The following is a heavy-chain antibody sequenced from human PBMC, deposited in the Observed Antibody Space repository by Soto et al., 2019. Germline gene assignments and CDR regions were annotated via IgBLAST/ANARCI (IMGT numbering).Heavy chain of an antibody. V-gene: IGHV3-15*07. CDR1: GYTVNGAW. CDR3: AADLPDWGAYAFDY. J-gene: IGHJ4*02. CDR2: IKSKVDGETI. D-gene: IGHD3-16*01. Sequence: EVQLVESGGGLVEPGGYLRLSCAASGYTVNGAWMNGVRQGPGKGLEWVGRIKSKVDGETIDYAAPVKGRFTISRDDSRNTVYLQMNSLSTEDTAMYYCAADLPDWGAYAFDYWGQGALVTVSS.